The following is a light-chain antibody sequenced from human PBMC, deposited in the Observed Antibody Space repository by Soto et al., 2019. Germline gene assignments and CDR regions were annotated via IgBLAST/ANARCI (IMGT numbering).Light chain of an antibody. Sequence: NFMLTQPHSVSESPGKTVTISCTRSSGSIGSSYVQWYQQRPGSSPTTVIFEDNQRPTGVPVRFSGSIDSSSNSASLVISGLRTEDEADYYCQWYDTSNPLVFGGGTKLTVL. CDR3: QWYDTSNPLV. J-gene: IGLJ3*02. CDR2: EDN. V-gene: IGLV6-57*01. CDR1: SGSIGSSY.